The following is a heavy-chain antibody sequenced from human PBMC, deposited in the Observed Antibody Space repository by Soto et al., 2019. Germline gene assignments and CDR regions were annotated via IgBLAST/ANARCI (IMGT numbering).Heavy chain of an antibody. CDR3: SRGTYYPQSSGLHADY. V-gene: IGHV3-30*03. CDR1: GFTVSSNY. Sequence: PGGSLRLSCAASGFTVSSNYMSWVRQAPGKGLEWVAIISSDGHHQFYLDNLRGRFTVSRDNSKNTLYLQMNSLRPEDTAVYYCSRGTYYPQSSGLHADYWGPGTVVTVSS. CDR2: ISSDGHHQ. D-gene: IGHD3-22*01. J-gene: IGHJ4*02.